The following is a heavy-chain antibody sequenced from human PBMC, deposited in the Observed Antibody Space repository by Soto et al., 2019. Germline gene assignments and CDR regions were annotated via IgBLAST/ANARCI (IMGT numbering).Heavy chain of an antibody. CDR2: IIPIFGTA. CDR3: ARDLGYCTNGVCAKIYYYYGMDV. Sequence: ASVKVSCKASGGTFSSYAISWVRQAPGQGLEWMGGIIPIFGTANYAQKFQGRVTITADESTSTAYMELSSLRSEDTAVYYCARDLGYCTNGVCAKIYYYYGMDVWGQGTTVTVS. D-gene: IGHD2-8*01. V-gene: IGHV1-69*13. CDR1: GGTFSSYA. J-gene: IGHJ6*02.